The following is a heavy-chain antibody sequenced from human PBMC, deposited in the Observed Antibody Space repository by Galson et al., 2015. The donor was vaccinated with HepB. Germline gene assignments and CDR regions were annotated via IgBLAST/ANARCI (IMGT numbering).Heavy chain of an antibody. CDR1: GFAFSSYA. CDR2: ISYDGSNK. J-gene: IGHJ4*02. CDR3: ARGAGIAVAGPVDY. V-gene: IGHV3-30*04. Sequence: SLRLSCAASGFAFSSYAMHWVRQAPGKGLEWVAGISYDGSNKYYADSVKGRFTISRDNSKNTLYLQMNSLRAEDTAVYYCARGAGIAVAGPVDYWGQGTLVTVSS. D-gene: IGHD6-19*01.